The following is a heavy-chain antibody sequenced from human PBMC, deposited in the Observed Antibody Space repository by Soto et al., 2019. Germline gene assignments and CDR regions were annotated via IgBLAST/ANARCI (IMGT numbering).Heavy chain of an antibody. D-gene: IGHD7-27*01. V-gene: IGHV3-7*01. J-gene: IGHJ3*02. CDR1: GFTFSSYW. Sequence: GGSLRLSCAASGFTFSSYWMSWVRQAPGKGLEWVANIKQDGSEKYYVDSVKGRFTISRDNAKNSLYLQMNSLRAEDTAVYYCARDHTRALTGDGAFDIWGQGTMVTVSS. CDR3: ARDHTRALTGDGAFDI. CDR2: IKQDGSEK.